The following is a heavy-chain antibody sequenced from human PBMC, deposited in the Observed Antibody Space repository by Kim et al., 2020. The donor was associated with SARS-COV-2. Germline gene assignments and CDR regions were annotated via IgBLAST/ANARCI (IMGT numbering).Heavy chain of an antibody. CDR2: T. V-gene: IGHV1-58*01. J-gene: IGHJ4*02. Sequence: TNYAQKFQERVTITRDMSTSTAYMELSSLRSEDTAVYYCAADGVSSSSDYWGQGTLVTVSS. CDR3: AADGVSSSSDY. D-gene: IGHD6-6*01.